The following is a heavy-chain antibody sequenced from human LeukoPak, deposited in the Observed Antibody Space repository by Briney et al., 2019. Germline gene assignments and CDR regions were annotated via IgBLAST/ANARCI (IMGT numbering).Heavy chain of an antibody. D-gene: IGHD2-15*01. CDR1: GFTFSDYY. CDR2: ISSSGSTI. J-gene: IGHJ4*02. Sequence: GGSLRLSCAASGFTFSDYYMNWIRQAPGKGLEWVSYISSSGSTIYYADSVKGRFTISRDNAKNSLYLRMNSPRAEDTAVYYCTRVHGGYPFDSWGQGTLVTVSS. V-gene: IGHV3-11*04. CDR3: TRVHGGYPFDS.